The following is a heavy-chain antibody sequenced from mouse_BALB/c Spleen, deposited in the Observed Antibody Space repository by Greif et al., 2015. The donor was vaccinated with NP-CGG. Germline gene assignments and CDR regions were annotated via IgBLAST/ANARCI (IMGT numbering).Heavy chain of an antibody. CDR1: GFNIKDTY. CDR3: ARSGRYGPWFAY. D-gene: IGHD2-14*01. J-gene: IGHJ3*01. V-gene: IGHV14-3*02. CDR2: IDPANGNT. Sequence: EVQLQQSGAELVKPGDSVKLSCTASGFNIKDTYMHWVKQRPEQGLEWIGRIDPANGNTKYDPKFQGKATITADTSSNTAYLQLSSLTSEDTAVYYCARSGRYGPWFAYWGQGTLVTVSA.